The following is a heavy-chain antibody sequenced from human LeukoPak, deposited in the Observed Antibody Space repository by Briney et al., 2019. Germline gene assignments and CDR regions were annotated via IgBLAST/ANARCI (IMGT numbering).Heavy chain of an antibody. V-gene: IGHV1-46*01. J-gene: IGHJ4*02. CDR3: ARTAGRTFDY. CDR2: ISSSGGST. D-gene: IGHD6-6*01. CDR1: GYTFTSYF. Sequence: ASVKVSCKASGYTFTSYFMHWVRQAPGQGLEWMGIISSSGGSTSYAQKFQGRVTMTRGTSTSTVYMELSSLRSEDTAVYYCARTAGRTFDYWGQGTLVTVSS.